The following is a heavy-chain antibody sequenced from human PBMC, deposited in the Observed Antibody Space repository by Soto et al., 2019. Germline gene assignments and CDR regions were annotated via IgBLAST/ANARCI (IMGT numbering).Heavy chain of an antibody. D-gene: IGHD4-17*01. J-gene: IGHJ4*02. CDR1: GGSISSYY. V-gene: IGHV4-59*01. CDR3: ARGDYGGSFDY. CDR2: IYYSGST. Sequence: NPSETLSLTCTVSGGSISSYYWSWIRQPPGKGLEWIGYIYYSGSTNYNPSLKSRVTISVDTSKNQFSLKLSSVTAADTAVYYCARGDYGGSFDYWGQGNLVTVSS.